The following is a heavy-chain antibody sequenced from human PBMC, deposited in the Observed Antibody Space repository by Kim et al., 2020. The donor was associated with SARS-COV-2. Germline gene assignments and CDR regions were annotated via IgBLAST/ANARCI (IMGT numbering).Heavy chain of an antibody. V-gene: IGHV3-23*01. CDR1: GFTFSSYA. J-gene: IGHJ4*02. CDR3: AKADARYSYGTGGY. CDR2: ISGSGGST. D-gene: IGHD5-18*01. Sequence: GGSLRLSCAASGFTFSSYAMSWVRQAPGKGLEWVSAISGSGGSTYYADSVKGRFTISRDNSKNTLYLQMNSLRAEDTAVYYCAKADARYSYGTGGYWGQGTLVTVSS.